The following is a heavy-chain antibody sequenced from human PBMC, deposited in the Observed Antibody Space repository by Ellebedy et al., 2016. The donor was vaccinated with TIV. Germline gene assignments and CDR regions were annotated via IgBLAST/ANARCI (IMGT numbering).Heavy chain of an antibody. D-gene: IGHD3-3*01. J-gene: IGHJ6*02. V-gene: IGHV1-24*01. CDR1: GYTLTELS. CDR2: FDPEDGET. CDR3: ASGFWSEPRYYYGMDV. Sequence: ASVKVSCXVSGYTLTELSMHWVRQAPGKGLEWMGGFDPEDGETIYAQKFQGRVTMTEDTSTDTAYMELSSLRSEDTAVYYCASGFWSEPRYYYGMDVWGQGTTVTVSS.